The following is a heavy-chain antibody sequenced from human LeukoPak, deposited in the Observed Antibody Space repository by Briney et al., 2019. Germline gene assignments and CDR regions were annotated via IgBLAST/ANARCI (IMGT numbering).Heavy chain of an antibody. Sequence: SETLSLTCSVSGGFNTHYYWSWIRQPPGKGLEWIGYFYHSASTNYNPSLKSRVTISVDTSKNHFSLKLSSVTAADTAVYYCARHYYDSSGYYGDTFDYWGQGTLVTVSS. V-gene: IGHV4-59*08. J-gene: IGHJ4*02. CDR3: ARHYYDSSGYYGDTFDY. CDR2: FYHSAST. D-gene: IGHD3-22*01. CDR1: GGFNTHYY.